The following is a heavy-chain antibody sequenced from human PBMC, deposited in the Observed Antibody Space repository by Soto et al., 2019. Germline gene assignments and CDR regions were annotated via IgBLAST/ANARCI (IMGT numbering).Heavy chain of an antibody. J-gene: IGHJ6*02. D-gene: IGHD5-12*01. Sequence: SETLSLTCAVSGGSISSSNWWSWVRQPPGKGLEWIGEIYHSGSTNYNPSLKSRVTISVDKSKNQFSLKLSSVTAADTAVYYWTRDIEAIVANHDSSTYYYYGMDVWDQGTTVTASS. V-gene: IGHV4-4*02. CDR2: IYHSGST. CDR3: TRDIEAIVANHDSSTYYYYGMDV. CDR1: GGSISSSNW.